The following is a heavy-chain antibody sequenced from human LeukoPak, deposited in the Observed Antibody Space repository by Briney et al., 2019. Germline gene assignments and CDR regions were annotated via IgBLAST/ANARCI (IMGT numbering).Heavy chain of an antibody. CDR3: AKSSEYSSSSDIDY. V-gene: IGHV3-23*01. Sequence: PGGSLRLSCAASGFTFSTYGMSWVRQAPGKGLEWVSAVSGSGGSTYYADSVKGRFTISRDNSKNTLYLQMNSLRAEDTAVYYCAKSSEYSSSSDIDYWGQGTLVTVSS. D-gene: IGHD6-6*01. CDR2: VSGSGGST. J-gene: IGHJ4*02. CDR1: GFTFSTYG.